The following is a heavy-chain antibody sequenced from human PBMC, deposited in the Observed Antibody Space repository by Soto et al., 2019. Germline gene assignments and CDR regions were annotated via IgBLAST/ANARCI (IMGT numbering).Heavy chain of an antibody. CDR1: GGSISSGGYY. D-gene: IGHD2-2*01. CDR3: ARVRCSSTSCYYGWFDP. CDR2: IYYSGST. J-gene: IGHJ5*02. V-gene: IGHV4-31*03. Sequence: LSLTCTVSGGSISSGGYYWSWIRQHPGKGLEWIGYIYYSGSTYYNPSLKSRVTISVDTSKNQFSLKLSSVTAADTAVYYCARVRCSSTSCYYGWFDPWGQGTLVTVSS.